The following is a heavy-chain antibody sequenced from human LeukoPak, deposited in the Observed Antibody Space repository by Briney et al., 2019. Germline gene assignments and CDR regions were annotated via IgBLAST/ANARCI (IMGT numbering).Heavy chain of an antibody. J-gene: IGHJ4*02. CDR1: GFTFSSYT. V-gene: IGHV3-21*01. CDR3: ASARVVTSTPDY. D-gene: IGHD2-21*02. Sequence: PGGSLRLSCAASGFTFSSYTMNWVRQAPGKGLEWVSSISSSSTYIYYADSVKGRFTISRDNAKNSLYLHMNRLRAQDTAVYYCASARVVTSTPDYWGQGTLATVSS. CDR2: ISSSSTYI.